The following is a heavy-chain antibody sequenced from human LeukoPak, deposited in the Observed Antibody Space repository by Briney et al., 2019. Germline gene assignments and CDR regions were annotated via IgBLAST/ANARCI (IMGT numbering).Heavy chain of an antibody. CDR1: GYTFTNYG. D-gene: IGHD3-22*01. CDR3: ARRLDYFDISGYHTLDY. CDR2: ISAYNGNT. V-gene: IGHV1-18*01. Sequence: ASVTVSCKASGYTFTNYGISWVRQAPGQGLEWMGWISAYNGNTNYTQKLQGRVSMTTDTSTSTAYMELRSLRSDDTAVYYCARRLDYFDISGYHTLDYGGQGTLVTVSP. J-gene: IGHJ4*02.